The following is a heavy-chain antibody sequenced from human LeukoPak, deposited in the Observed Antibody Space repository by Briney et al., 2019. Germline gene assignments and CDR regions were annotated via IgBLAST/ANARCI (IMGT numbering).Heavy chain of an antibody. V-gene: IGHV1-69*13. CDR3: ARSEAMDYYFDY. D-gene: IGHD5-18*01. CDR2: IIPIFGTA. CDR1: GGTFSSYA. J-gene: IGHJ4*02. Sequence: SVKVSCKASGGTFSSYAISWVRQAPGQGLEWMGGIIPIFGTANYAQKFQGRVMITADESTSTAYMELSSLRSEDTAVYYCARSEAMDYYFDYWGQGTLVTVSS.